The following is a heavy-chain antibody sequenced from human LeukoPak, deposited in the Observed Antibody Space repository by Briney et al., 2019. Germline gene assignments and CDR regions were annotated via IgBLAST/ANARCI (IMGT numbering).Heavy chain of an antibody. CDR3: AKGRWGLTINNFDL. Sequence: QPGGSLRLSCAASGFSLTTYAVGWVRQAPGKGLEWVSVISDRGDNTYYGDSVKGRFTISRDSSKNTLYLQMNSLGGEDTALYYCAKGRWGLTINNFDLWGQGTMVTVSS. D-gene: IGHD7-27*01. CDR2: ISDRGDNT. J-gene: IGHJ3*01. CDR1: GFSLTTYA. V-gene: IGHV3-23*01.